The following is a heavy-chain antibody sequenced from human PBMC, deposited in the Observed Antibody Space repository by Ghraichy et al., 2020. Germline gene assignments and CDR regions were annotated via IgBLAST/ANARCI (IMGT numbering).Heavy chain of an antibody. V-gene: IGHV3-23*01. Sequence: GESLNISCAASAFTFRSYAMTWVRQAPGKGLEWVSTIRGSGSSTYYTDSVKGRFTISRDNSKNTLYLQMNSLRAEDTAVYYCAKDRDYYDSSGYYFNAFDIWGQGTLVTVSS. CDR2: IRGSGSST. D-gene: IGHD3-22*01. J-gene: IGHJ3*02. CDR1: AFTFRSYA. CDR3: AKDRDYYDSSGYYFNAFDI.